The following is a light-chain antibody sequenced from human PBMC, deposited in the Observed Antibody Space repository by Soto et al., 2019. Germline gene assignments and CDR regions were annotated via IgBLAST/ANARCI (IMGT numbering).Light chain of an antibody. CDR1: QSVSSY. CDR2: DAS. CDR3: QQRSNWPPWT. Sequence: EILLTRCPATLSFSLGERATLSCRASQSVSSYLAWYQQKPGQAPRLLIYDASNRATGIPARFSGSGSGTDFTLTISSLEPEDFAVYYCQQRSNWPPWTFGQGTKVYIK. J-gene: IGKJ1*01. V-gene: IGKV3-11*01.